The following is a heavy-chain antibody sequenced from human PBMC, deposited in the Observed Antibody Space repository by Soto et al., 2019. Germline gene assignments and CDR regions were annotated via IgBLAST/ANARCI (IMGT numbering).Heavy chain of an antibody. Sequence: SVEVACEASGYNFNTFDIYWVRQATGHGLEWMGWMDPNSGNTGYAQELRGRVTMTRNTSNTTAYMELTSLTSDETGVYYCAGGNFRYWGQGTLVTVSS. CDR2: MDPNSGNT. CDR1: GYNFNTFD. J-gene: IGHJ4*02. CDR3: AGGNFRY. V-gene: IGHV1-8*02.